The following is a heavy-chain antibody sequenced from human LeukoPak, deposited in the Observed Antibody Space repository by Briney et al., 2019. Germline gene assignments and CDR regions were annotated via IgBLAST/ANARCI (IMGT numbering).Heavy chain of an antibody. CDR1: GYTFTSYA. CDR3: ARDSHYYESSGYNQGDFDY. CDR2: INAGNGNT. D-gene: IGHD3-22*01. Sequence: ASVKVSGKASGYTFTSYAMHWVRQAPGQRLEWMGWINAGNGNTKYSQKFQDRVTITRDTSASTAYMELSSLRSEDTAVYYCARDSHYYESSGYNQGDFDYWGQGTLVTVSS. V-gene: IGHV1-3*01. J-gene: IGHJ4*02.